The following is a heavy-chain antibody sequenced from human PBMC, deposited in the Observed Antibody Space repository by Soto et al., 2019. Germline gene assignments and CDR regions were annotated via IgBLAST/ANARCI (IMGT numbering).Heavy chain of an antibody. CDR1: GFTFSSYG. CDR2: ISYDGSNK. D-gene: IGHD6-6*01. J-gene: IGHJ6*03. V-gene: IGHV3-30*18. CDR3: AKDKGSSISMDV. Sequence: QVQLVESGGGVVQPGRSLRLSCAASGFTFSSYGMHWVRQAPGKGLEWVAVISYDGSNKYYADSVKGRFTISRDNSKNTLYLQMNSLRAEDTAVYYCAKDKGSSISMDVW.